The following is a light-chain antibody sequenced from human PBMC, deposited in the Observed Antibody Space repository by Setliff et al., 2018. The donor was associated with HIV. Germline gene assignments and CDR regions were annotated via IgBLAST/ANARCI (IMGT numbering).Light chain of an antibody. Sequence: QSALTQPASVSGSPGQSITISCTGTSSDVGGFNYVSWYQQHPAKAPKLLISDVSNRPSGVSNRFSGSKSGNTASLTISGLQAEDEADYYCSSYTTSSTQVFGTGTRSPS. CDR1: SSDVGGFNY. V-gene: IGLV2-14*03. CDR3: SSYTTSSTQV. J-gene: IGLJ1*01. CDR2: DVS.